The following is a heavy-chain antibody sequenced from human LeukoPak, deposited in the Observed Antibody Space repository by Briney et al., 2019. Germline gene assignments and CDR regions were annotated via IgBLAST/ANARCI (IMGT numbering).Heavy chain of an antibody. J-gene: IGHJ4*02. CDR3: ARASGYSGYDPFDY. Sequence: GGSLRLSCAASGFTVNTNYMSWVRQAPGKGLEWVSVIYSGGSTYYADSVKGRFTISRDNSKNTLYLQMNTLRAEDTAVYYCARASGYSGYDPFDYWGQGTLVTVSS. V-gene: IGHV3-53*01. CDR2: IYSGGST. CDR1: GFTVNTNY. D-gene: IGHD5-12*01.